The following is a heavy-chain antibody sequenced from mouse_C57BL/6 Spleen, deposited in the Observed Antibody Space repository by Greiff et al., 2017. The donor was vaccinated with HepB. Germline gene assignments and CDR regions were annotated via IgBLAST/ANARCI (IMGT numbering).Heavy chain of an antibody. CDR1: GYAFSSYW. D-gene: IGHD2-2*01. J-gene: IGHJ1*03. CDR2: IYPGDGDT. V-gene: IGHV1-80*01. CDR3: SYGYEGWYFDV. Sequence: VQLQQSGAELVKPGASVKISCKASGYAFSSYWMNWVKQRPGKGLEWIGQIYPGDGDTNYNGKFKGKATLTADKSSSTAYMQLSSLTSEDSAVYFCSYGYEGWYFDVWGTGTTVTVSS.